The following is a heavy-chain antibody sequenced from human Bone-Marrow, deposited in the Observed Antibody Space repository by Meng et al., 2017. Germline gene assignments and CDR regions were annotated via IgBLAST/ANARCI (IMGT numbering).Heavy chain of an antibody. CDR1: GYTFTGYY. CDR3: ARDLDTALHYFDY. CDR2: INPNSGGT. V-gene: IGHV1-2*06. Sequence: GESLKISCKASGYTFTGYYMHWVRQAPGQGLEWMGRINPNSGGTNYAQKFQGRVTMTRDTSISTAYMELSRLRSDDTAVYYCARDLDTALHYFDYWGQGTLVTVSS. J-gene: IGHJ4*02. D-gene: IGHD5-18*01.